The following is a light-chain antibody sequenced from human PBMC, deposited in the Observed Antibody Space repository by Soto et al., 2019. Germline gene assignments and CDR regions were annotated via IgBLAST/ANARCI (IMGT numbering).Light chain of an antibody. CDR1: QSVSSTY. CDR2: GVS. Sequence: EIVVTMSPSSLFLSPGERATLSFRASQSVSSTYLAWYQQKPGQAPRLLIYGVSSRATGIPDRFSGSGSATDFTLTISRLEPEDFAVYYCQQYGRSPTFGQGTRREIK. CDR3: QQYGRSPT. V-gene: IGKV3-20*01. J-gene: IGKJ5*01.